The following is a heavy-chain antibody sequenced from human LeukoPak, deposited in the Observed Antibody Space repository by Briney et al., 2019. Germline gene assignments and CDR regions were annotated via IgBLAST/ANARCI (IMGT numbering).Heavy chain of an antibody. Sequence: SETLSLTCTVSGGSISSYYWSWIRQPPGKGLEWIGYIYYSGSTNYNPSLKSRVTISVDTSKNQFSLKLSSVTAADTAVYYCARALTPVKAFDIWGQGTMVTVSS. V-gene: IGHV4-59*01. J-gene: IGHJ3*02. CDR2: IYYSGST. CDR1: GGSISSYY. CDR3: ARALTPVKAFDI. D-gene: IGHD1-14*01.